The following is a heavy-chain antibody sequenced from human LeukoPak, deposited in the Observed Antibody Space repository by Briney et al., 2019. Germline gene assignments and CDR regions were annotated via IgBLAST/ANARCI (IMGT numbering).Heavy chain of an antibody. J-gene: IGHJ4*02. CDR2: IYSSGST. D-gene: IGHD1-26*01. CDR1: GGSINNYY. Sequence: SETLSLTCTVSGGSINNYYWSWIRQAAGKGLEWIGRIYSSGSTKTNPSLKSRVTMSVDMSKNQFSLRLSSVTAADTAVYYCARQEGGIVGPYWGQGTLVTVSS. CDR3: ARQEGGIVGPY. V-gene: IGHV4-4*07.